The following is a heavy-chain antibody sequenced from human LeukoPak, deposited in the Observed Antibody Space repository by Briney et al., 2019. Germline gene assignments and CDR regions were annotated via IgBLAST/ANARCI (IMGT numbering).Heavy chain of an antibody. V-gene: IGHV5-51*01. CDR1: GYSFTSYW. D-gene: IGHD2-15*01. Sequence: GESLKISCKGSGYSFTSYWISWVRQMPGEGLEWMGIIYPGDSDTRYSPSFQGQVTISADKSISTAYLQWSSLKASDTAMYYCATSYGYCSDGSCYANWFDPWGQGTLVTVSS. CDR2: IYPGDSDT. J-gene: IGHJ5*02. CDR3: ATSYGYCSDGSCYANWFDP.